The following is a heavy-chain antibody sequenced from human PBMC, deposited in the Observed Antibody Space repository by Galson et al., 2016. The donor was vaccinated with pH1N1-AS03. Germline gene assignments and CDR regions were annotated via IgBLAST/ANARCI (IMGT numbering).Heavy chain of an antibody. CDR2: INPNSGGT. D-gene: IGHD1-7*01. CDR1: GYTFTAYY. Sequence: SVKVSCKASGYTFTAYYIHWVRQAPGQGLEWMGWINPNSGGTDYAQNFQGRVTMTRDTSISTTYMELNRLTSDDTAVYYCASSLKGIPTGTTTPFDYWGPGTLVTVSS. CDR3: ASSLKGIPTGTTTPFDY. J-gene: IGHJ4*02. V-gene: IGHV1-2*02.